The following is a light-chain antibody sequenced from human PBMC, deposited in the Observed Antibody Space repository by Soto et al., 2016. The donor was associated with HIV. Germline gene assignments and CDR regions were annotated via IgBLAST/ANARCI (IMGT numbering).Light chain of an antibody. Sequence: QPPQLLISGVSNRLSGVPERFTGSGSGTYFTLEISRVEADDVGVYYCMHRLELPITFGPGTPLEIK. CDR3: MHRLELPIT. CDR2: GVS. V-gene: IGKV2D-29*01. J-gene: IGKJ5*01.